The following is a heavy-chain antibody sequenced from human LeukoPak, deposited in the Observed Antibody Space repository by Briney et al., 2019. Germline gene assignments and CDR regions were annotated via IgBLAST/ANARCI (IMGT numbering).Heavy chain of an antibody. CDR1: GGSISSGSYY. CDR2: IYTSGST. CDR3: ARSLLQGPSRAFDI. V-gene: IGHV4-61*02. D-gene: IGHD3-22*01. Sequence: PSETLSLTCTVSGGSISSGSYYWSWLRQPAGKGLEWIGRIYTSGSTNYNPSLKSRVTISVDTSKNQFSLKLSSVTAADTAVYYCARSLLQGPSRAFDIWGQGTMVTVSS. J-gene: IGHJ3*02.